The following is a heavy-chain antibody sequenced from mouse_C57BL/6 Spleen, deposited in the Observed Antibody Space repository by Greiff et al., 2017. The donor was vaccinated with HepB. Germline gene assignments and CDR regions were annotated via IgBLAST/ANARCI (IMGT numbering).Heavy chain of an antibody. CDR2: IYPGDGDS. Sequence: QVQLQQSGPELVKPGASVKISCKASGYALSSSWMNWVKQRPGKGLEWIGRIYPGDGDSKYNGKFKGKATLTADKSSSTAYMQLSSLTSEDSAVYFCARRGDYYGSSDAMDYWGQGTSVTVSS. D-gene: IGHD1-1*01. J-gene: IGHJ4*01. CDR1: GYALSSSW. V-gene: IGHV1-82*01. CDR3: ARRGDYYGSSDAMDY.